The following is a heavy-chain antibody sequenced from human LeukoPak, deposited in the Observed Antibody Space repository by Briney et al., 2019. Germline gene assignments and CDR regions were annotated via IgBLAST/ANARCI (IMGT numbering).Heavy chain of an antibody. V-gene: IGHV1-2*02. J-gene: IGHJ6*02. D-gene: IGHD3-10*01. CDR1: GYTFTGYY. CDR3: ATALYGSGSYRLTPGYYYYGMDV. CDR2: INPNSGGT. Sequence: GASVKVSCKASGYTFTGYYMHWVRQAPGQGLEWMGWINPNSGGTNYAQKFQGRVTMTRDTSISTAYMELSSLRSEDTAVYYCATALYGSGSYRLTPGYYYYGMDVWGQGTTVTVSS.